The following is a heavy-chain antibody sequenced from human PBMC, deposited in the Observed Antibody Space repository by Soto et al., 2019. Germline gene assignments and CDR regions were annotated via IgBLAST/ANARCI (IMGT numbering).Heavy chain of an antibody. J-gene: IGHJ4*02. CDR2: IKSRTDGGTT. CDR1: GFTFSNAW. CDR3: TTGSTSTKNY. D-gene: IGHD6-6*01. V-gene: IGHV3-15*01. Sequence: GGSLRLSCAASGFTFSNAWLSWVRQAPGKGLEWVGRIKSRTDGGTTDYTAPVKGRFTISRDDSKNTLYLQMNSLKIEDTAVYYCTTGSTSTKNYWGQGTLVTVSS.